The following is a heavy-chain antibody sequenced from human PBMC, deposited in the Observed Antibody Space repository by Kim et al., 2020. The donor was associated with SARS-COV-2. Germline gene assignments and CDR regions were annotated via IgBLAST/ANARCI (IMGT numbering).Heavy chain of an antibody. CDR3: ARGGGVGGFG. V-gene: IGHV3-30*04. CDR1: GFTFSSYA. D-gene: IGHD3-10*01. Sequence: GGSLRLSCAASGFTFSSYAMHWVRQAPGKGLEWVAVISYDGSNKYYADSVKGRFTISRDNSKNTLYLQINNLRAWEPAGDLFARGGGVGGFGWGQG. CDR2: ISYDGSNK. J-gene: IGHJ6*01.